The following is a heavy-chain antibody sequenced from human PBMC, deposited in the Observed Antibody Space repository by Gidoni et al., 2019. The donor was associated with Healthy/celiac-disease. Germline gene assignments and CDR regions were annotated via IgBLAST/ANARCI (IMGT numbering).Heavy chain of an antibody. J-gene: IGHJ4*02. V-gene: IGHV1-69*01. CDR2: IIPICGTA. CDR3: ARDGGHCTNGVCPSRHLD. CDR1: GGTFSSYA. Sequence: QVQLVQSGAEVKKPGSSVKVSCKASGGTFSSYAISWVRQAPGQGLEWMGGIIPICGTANYAQKFQGRVTITADESTSTAYMELSSLRSEDTALYYCARDGGHCTNGVCPSRHLDWGQGTLVTVSS. D-gene: IGHD2-8*01.